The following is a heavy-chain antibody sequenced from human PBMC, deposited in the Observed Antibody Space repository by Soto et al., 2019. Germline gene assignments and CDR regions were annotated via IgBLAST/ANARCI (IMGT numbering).Heavy chain of an antibody. J-gene: IGHJ4*02. CDR3: ARGVDSWSGYLF. D-gene: IGHD3-3*01. Sequence: PSETLSLTCALYGGSFDGYYWILIRQSPGKGLEWIVEIHHSGSTKYNPSLKSRVSLSVDTSTKQFSLKMTSMTAADRGVYYCARGVDSWSGYLFWGQGTPVTVSS. CDR1: GGSFDGYY. V-gene: IGHV4-34*01. CDR2: IHHSGST.